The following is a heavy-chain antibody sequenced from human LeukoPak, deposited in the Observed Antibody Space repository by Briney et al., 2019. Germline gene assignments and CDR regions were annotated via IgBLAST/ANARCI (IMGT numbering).Heavy chain of an antibody. Sequence: SETLSLTCADSGGSISSYYWSWIRQPPGKGLEWIGYIYYSGSTNYNPSLKSRVAISVDTSKNQFSLKLSSVTAADTAVYYFAIHGVVVPTATLGRDGMDVWGQRTTVTVSS. V-gene: IGHV4-59*08. CDR2: IYYSGST. CDR3: AIHGVVVPTATLGRDGMDV. D-gene: IGHD2-2*01. J-gene: IGHJ6*02. CDR1: GGSISSYY.